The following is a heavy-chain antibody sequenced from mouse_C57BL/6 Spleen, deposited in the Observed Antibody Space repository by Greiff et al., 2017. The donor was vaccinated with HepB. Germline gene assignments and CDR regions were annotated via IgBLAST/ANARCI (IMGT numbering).Heavy chain of an antibody. V-gene: IGHV1-18*01. CDR2: INPNNGGT. D-gene: IGHD2-5*01. CDR3: ARNGAYSNYGYFDV. J-gene: IGHJ1*03. CDR1: GYTFTDYN. Sequence: EVQLQQSGPELVKPGASVKIPCKASGYTFTDYNMDWVKQSHGKSLEWIGDINPNNGGTIYNQKFKGKATLTVDKSSSTAYMELRSLTSEDTAVYYCARNGAYSNYGYFDVWGTGSTVTVSS.